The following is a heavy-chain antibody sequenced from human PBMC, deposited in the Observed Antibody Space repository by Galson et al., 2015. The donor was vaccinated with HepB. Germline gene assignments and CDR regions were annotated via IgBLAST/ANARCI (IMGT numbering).Heavy chain of an antibody. CDR2: INPNSGGT. Sequence: SVKVSCKASGYTFTGYYMHWVRQAPGQGLEWMGWINPNSGGTNYAQKFQGRVTMTRDTSISTAYMELSRLRSDDTAVYYCARAGDDLWLLGNFDYWGQGTLVTVSS. CDR3: ARAGDDLWLLGNFDY. D-gene: IGHD5-18*01. CDR1: GYTFTGYY. J-gene: IGHJ4*02. V-gene: IGHV1-2*02.